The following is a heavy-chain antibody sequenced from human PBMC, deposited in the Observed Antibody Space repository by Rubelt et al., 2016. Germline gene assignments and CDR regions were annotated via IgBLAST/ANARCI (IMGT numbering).Heavy chain of an antibody. J-gene: IGHJ4*02. CDR2: IYYSGST. CDR3: ARERYNNYIDY. D-gene: IGHD1-1*01. Sequence: QLQLQESGPGLVKPSETLPLTCSVSGDSISSRSYYWGWIRQPPGKGLEWIGYIYYSGSTYYNTSPKSRVSISVDTSKNQISLKLGSVTAADTAGYYCARERYNNYIDYWGQGTLVTVSS. CDR1: GDSISSRSYY. V-gene: IGHV4-39*07.